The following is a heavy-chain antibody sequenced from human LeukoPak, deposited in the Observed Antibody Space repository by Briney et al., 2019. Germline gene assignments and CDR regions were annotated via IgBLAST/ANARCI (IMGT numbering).Heavy chain of an antibody. V-gene: IGHV3-21*04. CDR1: GFTFSTYT. CDR3: ARAKYQLLFGDAFDI. Sequence: GGSLRLSCAASGFTFSTYTMNWVRQAPGKGLEWVSSISSSSIYIYHADSVKGRFTMSRDNAKNSLYLQMSSLRAEDTAVYYCARAKYQLLFGDAFDIWGQGTMVTVSS. J-gene: IGHJ3*02. D-gene: IGHD2-2*01. CDR2: ISSSSIYI.